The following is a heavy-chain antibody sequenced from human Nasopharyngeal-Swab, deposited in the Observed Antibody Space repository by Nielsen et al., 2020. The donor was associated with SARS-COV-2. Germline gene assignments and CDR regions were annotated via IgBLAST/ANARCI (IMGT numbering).Heavy chain of an antibody. CDR3: ASGSSSPYYFDY. CDR1: GYTLTELS. V-gene: IGHV1-24*01. J-gene: IGHJ4*02. CDR2: FDPEDGET. Sequence: ASVKVSCKVSGYTLTELSMHWVRQAPGKGLEWMGGFDPEDGETIYAQKFQGRVTMTEDTSTDTAYMELSSLRSEDTAVYYCASGSSSPYYFDYWGQGTLVTVSS. D-gene: IGHD6-6*01.